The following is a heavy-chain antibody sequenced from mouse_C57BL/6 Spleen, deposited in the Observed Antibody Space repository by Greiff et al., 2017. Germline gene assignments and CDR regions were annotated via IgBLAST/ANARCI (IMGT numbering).Heavy chain of an antibody. J-gene: IGHJ2*01. CDR1: GYTFTSYW. Sequence: QVQLQQPGAELVWPGTSVKLSCKASGYTFTSYWMHWVKQRPGQGLEWIGVIDPSDSYTNYNQKFKGKATLTVDTSSSTAYMQLSSLTSEDTAVYYCARDYYWGQGTTLTVSS. V-gene: IGHV1-59*01. CDR2: IDPSDSYT. CDR3: ARDYY.